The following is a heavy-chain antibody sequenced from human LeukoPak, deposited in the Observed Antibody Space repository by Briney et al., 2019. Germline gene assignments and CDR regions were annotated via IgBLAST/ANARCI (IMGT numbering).Heavy chain of an antibody. J-gene: IGHJ5*01. CDR2: ISTSSAAM. CDR1: GFTFSSYS. V-gene: IGHV3-48*01. CDR3: ARDVGYCSGGSCYRWFAS. D-gene: IGHD2-15*01. Sequence: QPGGSLRLSCAASGFTFSSYSISWVRQAPGKGLEWVSYISTSSAAMYYADSVKGRFTISRDDARNSVSLQMNSLRADDTAVYYCARDVGYCSGGSCYRWFASWGQGTLVIVSS.